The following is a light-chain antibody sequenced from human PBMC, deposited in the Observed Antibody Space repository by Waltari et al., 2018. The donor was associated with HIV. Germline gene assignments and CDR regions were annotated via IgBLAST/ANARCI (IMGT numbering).Light chain of an antibody. V-gene: IGKV1-5*03. CDR2: ITS. CDR3: QQYSTHYS. CDR1: QDIDNW. Sequence: IQMTQSPSNLSASVGDTVILTCRASQDIDNWLAWYHQKPGRAPKLLISITSVLESGVPSRFRGSGSGTTFTLTITGLQPDDIGTYFCQQYSTHYSFGQGTRVE. J-gene: IGKJ2*01.